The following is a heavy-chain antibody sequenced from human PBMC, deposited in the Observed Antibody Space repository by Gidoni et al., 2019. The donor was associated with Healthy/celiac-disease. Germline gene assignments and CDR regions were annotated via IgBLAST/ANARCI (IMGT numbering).Heavy chain of an antibody. Sequence: EVQLVESGGGLVQPWRALRLSCITSGFTFVDYAMTWFRQAPGKGLEWVGFNGSKGHGGTTEYAASVKGRFTISRDESKSIAYMQMNSLKTEDTAVYYCTRGRGYSSAFDYWGQGTLVTVSS. CDR1: GFTFVDYA. CDR3: TRGRGYSSAFDY. CDR2: NGSKGHGGTT. V-gene: IGHV3-49*03. J-gene: IGHJ4*02. D-gene: IGHD5-18*01.